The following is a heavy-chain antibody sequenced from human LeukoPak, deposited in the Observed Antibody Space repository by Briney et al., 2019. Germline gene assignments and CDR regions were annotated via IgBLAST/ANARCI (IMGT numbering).Heavy chain of an antibody. D-gene: IGHD2-21*02. CDR2: INHSGST. Sequence: SETLSLTCAVYGGSFSGYYWSWIRQPPRKGLEWIGEINHSGSTNYNPSLKSRVTISVDTSKNQFSLKLSSVTAADTAVYYCARAYCGRDCWARGLYYWGQGTLVTVSS. CDR1: GGSFSGYY. CDR3: ARAYCGRDCWARGLYY. V-gene: IGHV4-34*01. J-gene: IGHJ4*02.